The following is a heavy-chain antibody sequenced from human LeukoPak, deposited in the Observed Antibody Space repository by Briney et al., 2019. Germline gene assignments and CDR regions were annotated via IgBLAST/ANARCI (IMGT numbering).Heavy chain of an antibody. CDR3: AKFFDILTVYFDS. D-gene: IGHD3-9*01. V-gene: IGHV3-23*01. CDR1: GFSFSSYA. J-gene: IGHJ4*02. Sequence: GGSLRLSCAASGFSFSSYAMSWVRQSPGKGLEWVSAISGGGGSTHYADSVKGRFTISRDNSKNTLYLQMNSLRADDTAVYYCAKFFDILTVYFDSWGQGTLVTVSS. CDR2: ISGGGGST.